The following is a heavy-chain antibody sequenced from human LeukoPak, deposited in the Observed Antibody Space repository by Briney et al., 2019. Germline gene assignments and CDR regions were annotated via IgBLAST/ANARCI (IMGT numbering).Heavy chain of an antibody. D-gene: IGHD5-24*01. CDR3: ARNRGDGYNFGYFDY. V-gene: IGHV3-23*01. CDR2: ISGSGGST. J-gene: IGHJ4*02. CDR1: GFTFSSYA. Sequence: GGSLRLSCAASGFTFSSYAMSWVRQAPGKGLEWVSAISGSGGSTYYADSVKGRFTISRDNSKNTLCLQMNSLRAEDTAVYYCARNRGDGYNFGYFDYWGQGTLVTVSS.